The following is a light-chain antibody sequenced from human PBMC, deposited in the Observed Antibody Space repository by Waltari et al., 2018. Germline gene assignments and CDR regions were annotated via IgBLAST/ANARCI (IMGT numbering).Light chain of an antibody. J-gene: IGLJ2*01. V-gene: IGLV3-21*03. CDR3: QVWDTRSDHLI. Sequence: SYVLTQPPSVSVAPGKTARITCGGNDIGTKSVHWYQQEPAQAPVLVVHDNSDRPSGIPDRFSGSNSGDTATLTISRVEAGDEADYYCQVWDTRSDHLIFGGGTKLTVL. CDR2: DNS. CDR1: DIGTKS.